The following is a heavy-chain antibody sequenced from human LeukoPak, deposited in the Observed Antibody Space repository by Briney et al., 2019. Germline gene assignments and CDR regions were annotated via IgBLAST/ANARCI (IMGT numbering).Heavy chain of an antibody. Sequence: GASVKVSCKASGYTLTSYAMHWVRQAPGQRLEWMGWINAGNGNTKYSQKFQGRVTITRDTSASTAYMELSSLRSEDTAVYYCARGIVSGWSRKETYYYYGMDVWGQGTTVTVSS. CDR2: INAGNGNT. D-gene: IGHD6-19*01. CDR1: GYTLTSYA. J-gene: IGHJ6*02. V-gene: IGHV1-3*01. CDR3: ARGIVSGWSRKETYYYYGMDV.